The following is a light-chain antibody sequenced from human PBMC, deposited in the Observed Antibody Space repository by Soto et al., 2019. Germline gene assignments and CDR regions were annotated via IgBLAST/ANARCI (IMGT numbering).Light chain of an antibody. Sequence: ENMLTQSPDTLSLYPGEGATLSCRASQSVTKGYLAWYQQKPGQAPKLLIYGTSSRATGVPDRFSASGSATDFTLTISRLEPEDFAVYYCQQFGDSLWTFGQGTRVEVK. CDR3: QQFGDSLWT. J-gene: IGKJ1*01. CDR1: QSVTKGY. CDR2: GTS. V-gene: IGKV3-20*01.